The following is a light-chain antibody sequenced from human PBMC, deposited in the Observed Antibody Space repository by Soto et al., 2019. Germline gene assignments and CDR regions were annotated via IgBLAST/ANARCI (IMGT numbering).Light chain of an antibody. V-gene: IGLV2-8*01. Sequence: QSALTQPPSASGSPGRSVTISCTGTSSDIGYYNYVSWYQQHPGKAPKLLIYEVTKRPSGVPDRFSGSKSGNTASLTVSGLQAEDEADYYCSSFAGVSTVFGTGTKLTVL. CDR2: EVT. J-gene: IGLJ1*01. CDR1: SSDIGYYNY. CDR3: SSFAGVSTV.